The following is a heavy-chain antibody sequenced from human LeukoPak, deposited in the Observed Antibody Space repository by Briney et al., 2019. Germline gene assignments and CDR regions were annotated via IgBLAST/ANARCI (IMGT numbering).Heavy chain of an antibody. CDR3: AKGRDAPYYFDY. Sequence: GGSLRLSCIPSGFTFSSYAMSWVRQAPGKWLEWVSAISGSGGSTYYADSVKGRFTISRDNSKNTLYLQMNSLRAEGTAVYFCAKGRDAPYYFDYWGQGTLVTVSS. V-gene: IGHV3-23*01. D-gene: IGHD5-24*01. J-gene: IGHJ4*02. CDR1: GFTFSSYA. CDR2: ISGSGGST.